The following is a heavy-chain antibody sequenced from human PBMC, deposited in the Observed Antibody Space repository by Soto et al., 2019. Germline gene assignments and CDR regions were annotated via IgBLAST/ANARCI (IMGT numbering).Heavy chain of an antibody. V-gene: IGHV1-18*04. D-gene: IGHD6-6*01. CDR1: GYTFTSYG. CDR3: AETIEHSSSAGWFDP. Sequence: ASVKVSCKASGYTFTSYGISWVRQAPGQGLEWMGWISAYNGNTNYAQKLQGRVTMTTDTSTSTAYMELRSLRSDDTAVYYCAETIEHSSSAGWFDPWGQGTLVTVSS. CDR2: ISAYNGNT. J-gene: IGHJ5*02.